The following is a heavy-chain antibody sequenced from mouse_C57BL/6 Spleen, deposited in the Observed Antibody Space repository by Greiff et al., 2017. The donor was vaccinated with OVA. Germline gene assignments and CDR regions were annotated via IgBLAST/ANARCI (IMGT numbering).Heavy chain of an antibody. V-gene: IGHV1-82*01. CDR2: IYPGDGDT. Sequence: QVQLQQSGPELVKPGASVKISCKASGYAFSSSWMNWVKQRPGKGLEWIGRIYPGDGDTNYNGKFKGKATLTADKSSSTAYMQLSSLTSEDSAVYFCAIYGNSICYAMDYWGQGTSVTVSS. J-gene: IGHJ4*01. D-gene: IGHD2-1*01. CDR3: AIYGNSICYAMDY. CDR1: GYAFSSSW.